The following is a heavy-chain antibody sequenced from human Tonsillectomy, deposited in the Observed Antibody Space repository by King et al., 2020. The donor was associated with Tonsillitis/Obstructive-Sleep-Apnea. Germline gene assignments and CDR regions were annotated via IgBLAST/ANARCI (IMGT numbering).Heavy chain of an antibody. J-gene: IGHJ6*03. CDR3: ARVLDYYYYSMDV. D-gene: IGHD2-15*01. CDR2: IDSSASTI. V-gene: IGHV3-48*03. Sequence: VQLVESGGGLVQPGGSLRLSCAASGFPFSSYEMKWVRQAPGKGLEWVAYIDSSASTIHYADSVKGRFTISRDNAKNSLYLQMSSLRAEDTAVYYCARVLDYYYYSMDVWGKGTTVTVSS. CDR1: GFPFSSYE.